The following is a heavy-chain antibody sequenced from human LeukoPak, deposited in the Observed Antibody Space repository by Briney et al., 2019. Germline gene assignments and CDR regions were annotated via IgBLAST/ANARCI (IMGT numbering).Heavy chain of an antibody. J-gene: IGHJ4*02. D-gene: IGHD6-19*01. V-gene: IGHV3-23*01. CDR1: GFTFSSYA. CDR2: ISDTGGAK. Sequence: GGSLRLSCAASGFTFSSYAMSWVRQAPGKGLEWVSTISDTGGAKYYADSVKGRFTISRDNSMNTLFLQMNSLRAEDTAVYYCVSGWDFDYWGQGTLVTVSS. CDR3: VSGWDFDY.